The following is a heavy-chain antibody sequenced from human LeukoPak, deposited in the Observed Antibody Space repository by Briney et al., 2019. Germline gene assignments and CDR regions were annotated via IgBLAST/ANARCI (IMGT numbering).Heavy chain of an antibody. CDR2: IKSKINDGTA. CDR1: GFTFSNAW. CDR3: TTVTDGGSDF. D-gene: IGHD2-8*01. Sequence: GGSLRLSCAASGFTFSNAWMSWVRQAPGKGLEWVGRIKSKINDGTADYAAPVRGRFTISRDDLKNTLYLQMNSLKTEDTAVYYCTTVTDGGSDFWGQGTLVTVSS. J-gene: IGHJ4*02. V-gene: IGHV3-15*01.